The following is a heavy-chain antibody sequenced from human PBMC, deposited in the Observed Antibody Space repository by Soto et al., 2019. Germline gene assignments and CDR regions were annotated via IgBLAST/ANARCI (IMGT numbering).Heavy chain of an antibody. CDR2: ISNDGSNK. CDR1: GFTFSSYG. CDR3: AKDKVSVVVTAPFDY. V-gene: IGHV3-30*18. Sequence: QVQLVESGGGVVQPGRSLRLSCAASGFTFSSYGMHWVRQAPGKGLEWVAVISNDGSNKYYADSVKGRFTISRDNSKNTLYLQMNSLRAEDTAVYYCAKDKVSVVVTAPFDYWGQGTLVTVSS. D-gene: IGHD2-21*02. J-gene: IGHJ4*02.